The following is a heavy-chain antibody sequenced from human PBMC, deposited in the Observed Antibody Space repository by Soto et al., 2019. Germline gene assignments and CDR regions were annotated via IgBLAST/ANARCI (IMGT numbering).Heavy chain of an antibody. V-gene: IGHV3-53*01. J-gene: IGHJ6*02. D-gene: IGHD4-17*01. CDR2: IYSGGST. CDR1: WLTFSSNY. Sequence: GGALLRSWTSSWLTFSSNYMSFVCHSRGKGLGSVSVIYSGGSTYYADSVKGRFTISRDNSKNTLYLQMNSLRAEDTAVYYCARDRRYYGGNSVYYYYGMDVWGQGTTVTVSS. CDR3: ARDRRYYGGNSVYYYYGMDV.